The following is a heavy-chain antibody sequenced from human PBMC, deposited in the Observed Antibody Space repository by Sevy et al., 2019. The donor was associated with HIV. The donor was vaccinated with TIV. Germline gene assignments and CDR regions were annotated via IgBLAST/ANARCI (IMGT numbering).Heavy chain of an antibody. CDR1: GFTVNSNY. Sequence: GGSLRLSCAASGFTVNSNYMTWVRQAPGKELEGVSVMHSDDTTYHADSVKDRFTISRDNFKNTLYLHMSSLRAEDTAVYYCARGKSGYGYALNYWGQGTLVTVSS. V-gene: IGHV3-66*01. CDR2: MHSDDTT. CDR3: ARGKSGYGYALNY. D-gene: IGHD5-18*01. J-gene: IGHJ4*02.